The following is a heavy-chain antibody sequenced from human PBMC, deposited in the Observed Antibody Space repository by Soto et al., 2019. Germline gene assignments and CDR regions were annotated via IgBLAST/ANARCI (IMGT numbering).Heavy chain of an antibody. CDR3: AREGLWFGDYYFDY. CDR1: GGSISSYY. J-gene: IGHJ4*02. CDR2: IYYSGST. D-gene: IGHD3-10*01. Sequence: PSETLSLTCTVSGGSISSYYLSWIRQPPGKGLEWIGYIYYSGSTNYNPSLKSRVTISVDTSKNQFSLKLSSVTAADTAVYYCAREGLWFGDYYFDYWGQGTLVTVSS. V-gene: IGHV4-59*01.